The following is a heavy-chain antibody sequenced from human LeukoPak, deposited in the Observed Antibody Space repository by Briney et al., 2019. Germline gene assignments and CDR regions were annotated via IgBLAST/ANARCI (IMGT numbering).Heavy chain of an antibody. CDR1: GGSISSYY. CDR3: ARAAAGQRED. D-gene: IGHD6-13*01. V-gene: IGHV4-59*01. CDR2: IYYSGST. Sequence: SETLSLTCTVSGGSISSYYWSWIRQPPGKGLEWIGYIYYSGSTNYNPSLKSRITISVDTSKNQFSLKLSSVTAADTAVYYCARAAAGQREDWGQGTLVTVSS. J-gene: IGHJ4*02.